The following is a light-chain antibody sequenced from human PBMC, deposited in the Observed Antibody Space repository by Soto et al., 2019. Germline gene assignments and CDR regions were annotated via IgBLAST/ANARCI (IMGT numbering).Light chain of an antibody. J-gene: IGLJ1*01. CDR3: QSYDSTLSARYV. Sequence: QSVLTQPPSVSGAPGQRVTISCTGSSSNIGAGYDVHWYQQRPGTAPKLLIFGNINRPSGVPDRFSGSKSGTSASLAITGLQPGDEGDYSCQSYDSTLSARYVFGTGTKLTGL. CDR2: GNI. V-gene: IGLV1-40*01. CDR1: SSNIGAGYD.